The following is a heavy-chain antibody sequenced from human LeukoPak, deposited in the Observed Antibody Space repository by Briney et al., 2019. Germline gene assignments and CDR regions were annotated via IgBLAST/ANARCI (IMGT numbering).Heavy chain of an antibody. D-gene: IGHD7-27*01. Sequence: PGGSLRLSCAASGFTFSSYAMHWVRQAPGKGLEYVSAISSNGGSTYYANSVKGRFTISRDNSKNTLYLQMSSLRAEDTAVYYCARDIKTGHPEYWGQGTLVTVSS. CDR2: ISSNGGST. CDR3: ARDIKTGHPEY. V-gene: IGHV3-64*01. J-gene: IGHJ1*01. CDR1: GFTFSSYA.